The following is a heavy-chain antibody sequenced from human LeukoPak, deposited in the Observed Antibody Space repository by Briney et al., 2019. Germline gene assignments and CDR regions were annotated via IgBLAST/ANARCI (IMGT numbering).Heavy chain of an antibody. J-gene: IGHJ4*02. CDR3: ARGYSSSSGRPDY. V-gene: IGHV4-59*08. CDR2: IYYSGST. CDR1: GVSIRNYY. Sequence: SETLSLTCTVSGVSIRNYYWSWIRQPPGKGLEWIGYIYYSGSTNYNPSLKSRVTISVDTSRRQFSLKLSSVTAADTAVYYCARGYSSSSGRPDYRGQGTLVTVSS. D-gene: IGHD6-6*01.